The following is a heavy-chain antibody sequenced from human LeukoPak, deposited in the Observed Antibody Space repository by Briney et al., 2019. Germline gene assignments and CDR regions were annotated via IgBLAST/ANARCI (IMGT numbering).Heavy chain of an antibody. CDR3: ARGRGYCSGGSCSYYFDY. CDR2: IYYSGST. D-gene: IGHD2-15*01. V-gene: IGHV4-31*03. J-gene: IGHJ4*02. CDR1: GGSISSGGYY. Sequence: SQTLSLTCTVSGGSISSGGYYWSWLRQHPGQGLEWIGYIYYSGSTYYNPSLKSRVTISVDTSKNQFSLKLSSVTAADTAVYYCARGRGYCSGGSCSYYFDYWGQGALVTVSS.